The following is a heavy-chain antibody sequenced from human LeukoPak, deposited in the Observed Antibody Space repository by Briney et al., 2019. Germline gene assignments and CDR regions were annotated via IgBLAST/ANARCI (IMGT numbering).Heavy chain of an antibody. CDR1: GFTFSSYW. Sequence: GGSLRLSCAASGFTFSSYWMHWVRQAPGKGLIWVSRIKSDGSSTSYADSVKGRFTISRDNAKNTLYLQMDSLRAEDTAVYYCARDPGGGGAKGHNWFDPWGQGTLVTVSS. D-gene: IGHD2-21*01. J-gene: IGHJ5*02. CDR2: IKSDGSST. CDR3: ARDPGGGGAKGHNWFDP. V-gene: IGHV3-74*01.